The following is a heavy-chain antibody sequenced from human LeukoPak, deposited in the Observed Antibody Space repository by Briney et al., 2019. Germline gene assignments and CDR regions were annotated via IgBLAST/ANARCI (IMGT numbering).Heavy chain of an antibody. CDR3: ARAGYSYGTTTLYYYYMDV. D-gene: IGHD5-18*01. CDR1: GGTFSSYA. V-gene: IGHV1-69*06. Sequence: ASVKVSCKASGGTFSSYAISWVRQAPGQGLEWMGGIIPIFGTANYAQKFQGRVTITADKSTSTAYMELSSLRSEDTAVYYCARAGYSYGTTTLYYYYMDVWDKGTTVTVSS. J-gene: IGHJ6*03. CDR2: IIPIFGTA.